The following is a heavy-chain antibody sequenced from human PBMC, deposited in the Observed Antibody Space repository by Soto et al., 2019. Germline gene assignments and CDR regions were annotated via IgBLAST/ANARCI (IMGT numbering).Heavy chain of an antibody. V-gene: IGHV3-9*03. CDR1: GFTFDAYV. CDR3: ARGLSAVPSYLDY. J-gene: IGHJ4*02. Sequence: EVQLVESGGGLVQPGRSLRLSCVASGFTFDAYVMHWVRQVPGKGLECVSGIRWNSGNIDYADSVKGRFTISRDNAMNSLYLQMNSLRPEDMALYYCARGLSAVPSYLDYWGQGTLVTVSS. D-gene: IGHD3-16*01. CDR2: IRWNSGNI.